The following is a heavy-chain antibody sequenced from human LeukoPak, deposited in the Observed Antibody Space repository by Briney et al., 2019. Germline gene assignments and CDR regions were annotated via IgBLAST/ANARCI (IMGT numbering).Heavy chain of an antibody. CDR2: IIPIFGTA. V-gene: IGHV1-69*05. J-gene: IGHJ5*02. Sequence: SVKVSCKASGGTFSSYAISWVRQAPGQGLEWMGGIIPIFGTANYAQKFQGRVTITTDESTSTAYMELSSLRSEDTAVYYCARGEDWRRHNWFDPWGQGTLVTVSS. CDR3: ARGEDWRRHNWFDP. CDR1: GGTFSSYA. D-gene: IGHD1-1*01.